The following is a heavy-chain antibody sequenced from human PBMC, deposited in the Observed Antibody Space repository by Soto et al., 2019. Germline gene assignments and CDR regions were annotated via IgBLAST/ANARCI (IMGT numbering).Heavy chain of an antibody. D-gene: IGHD4-4*01. J-gene: IGHJ4*02. CDR1: GFAFSNYA. CDR2: ISGGAGDT. V-gene: IGHV3-23*01. Sequence: EVQLLESGGGSVQPGGSLRLSCAASGFAFSNYAMNWVRQAPGKGLEWVSAISGGAGDTYYADSVKGRFTISRDNSKNTLYLQMKSLRAEDTAVYFCAKRYSNYVWGQGTLVTVSS. CDR3: AKRYSNYV.